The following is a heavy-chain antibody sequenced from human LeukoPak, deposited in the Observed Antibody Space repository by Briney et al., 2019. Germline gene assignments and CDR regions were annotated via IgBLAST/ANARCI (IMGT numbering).Heavy chain of an antibody. V-gene: IGHV1-18*01. CDR3: AREIPSGHYYPYYFDY. CDR2: ISAYNGNT. D-gene: IGHD3-22*01. J-gene: IGHJ4*02. CDR1: GYTFTSYG. Sequence: ASVTVSCKASGYTFTSYGISWVRQAPGQGLEWMGWISAYNGNTNYAQKLQGRVTMTTDTSTSTAYMELRSLRSDDTAVYYCAREIPSGHYYPYYFDYWGQGTLVTVSS.